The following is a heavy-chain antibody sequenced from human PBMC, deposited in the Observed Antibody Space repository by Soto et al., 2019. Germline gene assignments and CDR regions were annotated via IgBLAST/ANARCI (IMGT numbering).Heavy chain of an antibody. V-gene: IGHV4-39*01. CDR2: IYYSGST. J-gene: IGHJ6*02. CDR1: GGSISSSSYY. Sequence: SETLSLTCTVSGGSISSSSYYWGWIRQPPGKGLEWIGSIYYSGSTYYNPSLKSRVTISVDTSKNQFSLKLSSVTAADTAVYYCARTRYYYYYGMDVWGQGTTVTVSS. CDR3: ARTRYYYYYGMDV.